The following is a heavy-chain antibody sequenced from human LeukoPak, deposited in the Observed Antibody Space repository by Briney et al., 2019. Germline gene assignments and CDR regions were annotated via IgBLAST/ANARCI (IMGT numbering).Heavy chain of an antibody. CDR1: GGSFSGYY. CDR3: ARGNPDYDFWSGHYNRQNWFDP. J-gene: IGHJ5*02. V-gene: IGHV4-34*01. Sequence: PSETLSLTCAVYGGSFSGYYWSWIRQPPGKGLEWIGEINHSGSTNYNPSLKSRVTISVDTSKNQFSLKLSSVTTADTAVYYCARGNPDYDFWSGHYNRQNWFDPWGQGTLVTVSS. D-gene: IGHD3-3*01. CDR2: INHSGST.